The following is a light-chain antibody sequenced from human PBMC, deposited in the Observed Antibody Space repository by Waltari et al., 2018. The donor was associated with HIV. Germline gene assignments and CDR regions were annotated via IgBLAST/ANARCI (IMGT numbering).Light chain of an antibody. CDR1: NSHLGNNY. V-gene: IGLV1-47*01. Sequence: QSMLTQPPSASGTPGQRVTSSCSGSNSHLGNNYVSWYPQFPGLAHKPLSYRNNQRPSGVSDRFSCSKSGTSASLAISGLRSEDEADYYCAAWDDSLRGVFGGGTRLTVL. J-gene: IGLJ3*02. CDR3: AAWDDSLRGV. CDR2: RNN.